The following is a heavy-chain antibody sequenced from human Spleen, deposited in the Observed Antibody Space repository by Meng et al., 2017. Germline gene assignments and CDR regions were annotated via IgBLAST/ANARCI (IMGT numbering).Heavy chain of an antibody. CDR3: ARHHHSPTFDY. CDR2: IYYSGTT. Sequence: QVQLQESGPGLVKPSQTPSLTCTVSGGSIRSGDRYWSWIRQPPGKGLEWIGYIYYSGTTYYNPSLESRVTVSVDTSRNQFSLRLSSVTAADTAVYYCARHHHSPTFDYWGQGTLVTVSS. V-gene: IGHV4-30-4*01. CDR1: GGSIRSGDRY. D-gene: IGHD1-14*01. J-gene: IGHJ4*02.